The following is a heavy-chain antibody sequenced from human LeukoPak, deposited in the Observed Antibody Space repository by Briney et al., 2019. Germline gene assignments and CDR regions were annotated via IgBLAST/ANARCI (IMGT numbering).Heavy chain of an antibody. CDR2: INPSGGST. CDR1: GYTFTSYY. J-gene: IGHJ4*02. Sequence: ASVKVSCKASGYTFTSYYMHWVRQAPGQGLEWMGIINPSGGSTSYAQKFQGRVTMTRDTSTSTVYMELSSLRSEDTAVYYCASIHYYDSSGRVVGVDYWGQGTLVTVSS. CDR3: ASIHYYDSSGRVVGVDY. D-gene: IGHD3-22*01. V-gene: IGHV1-46*01.